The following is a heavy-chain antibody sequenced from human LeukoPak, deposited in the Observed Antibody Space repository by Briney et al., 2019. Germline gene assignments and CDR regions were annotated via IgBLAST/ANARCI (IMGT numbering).Heavy chain of an antibody. Sequence: SETLSLTCNVSGGSISNYYWTWIRQPAGKGLEWIGRKYARGNSNYSPPLQSRVTMSVDTSKNQFCLKLRSVSAADTAVYYCARGRYCSADICTGGDSFDLWGQGTMVSVSS. J-gene: IGHJ3*01. CDR3: ARGRYCSADICTGGDSFDL. D-gene: IGHD2-15*01. CDR2: KYARGNS. CDR1: GGSISNYY. V-gene: IGHV4-4*07.